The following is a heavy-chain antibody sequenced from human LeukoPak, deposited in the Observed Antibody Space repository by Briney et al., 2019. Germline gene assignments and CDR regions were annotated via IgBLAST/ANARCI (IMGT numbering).Heavy chain of an antibody. D-gene: IGHD3-22*01. J-gene: IGHJ4*02. V-gene: IGHV4-59*12. CDR3: ARGAYYYDSSGYDLDY. CDR1: GGSISSYY. Sequence: SETLSLTCTVSGGSISSYYWSWIRQPPGKGLEWIGYIYYGGSTNYNPSLKSRVTISVDTSKNQFSLKLSSVTAADTAVYYCARGAYYYDSSGYDLDYWGQGTLVTVSS. CDR2: IYYGGST.